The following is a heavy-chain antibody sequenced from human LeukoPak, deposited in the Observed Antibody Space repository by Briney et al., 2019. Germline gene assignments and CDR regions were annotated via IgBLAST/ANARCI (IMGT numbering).Heavy chain of an antibody. D-gene: IGHD4-17*01. CDR2: IYYSGST. CDR1: GGSISSGGYY. V-gene: IGHV4-31*03. Sequence: TLSLTCTVSGGSISSGGYYWSWIRQHPGKGLEWIGYIYYSGSTYYNPSLKSRVTISVDTSKNQFSLKLSSVTAADTAVYYCARDTDYGDYGVFDYWGQGTLSPSPQ. J-gene: IGHJ4*02. CDR3: ARDTDYGDYGVFDY.